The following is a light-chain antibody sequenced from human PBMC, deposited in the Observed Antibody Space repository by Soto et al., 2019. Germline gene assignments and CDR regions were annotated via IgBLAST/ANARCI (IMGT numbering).Light chain of an antibody. J-gene: IGLJ2*01. CDR2: DVS. Sequence: QSALTQPASVSGXXXXSXXXXXXGXSXXXGGYNYVSWYQQHPGKAPKLMIYDVSNRPSGVSNRFSGSKSGNTASLTISGLQAEDEADYYCRSYTSSSTLEVFGGGTKVTVL. CDR3: RSYTSSSTLEV. CDR1: SXXXGGYNY. V-gene: IGLV2-14*01.